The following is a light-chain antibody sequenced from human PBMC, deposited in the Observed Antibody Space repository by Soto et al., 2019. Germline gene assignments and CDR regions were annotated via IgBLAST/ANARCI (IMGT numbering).Light chain of an antibody. CDR3: MEALQSPLT. J-gene: IGKJ4*01. V-gene: IGKV2-28*01. CDR2: LGS. Sequence: DIVVTQSPLSLPVIPGEPASISCRSSQSLLHSNGYNYLDWYLQKPGQSPQLLIYLGSNRASGVPDRFSGSGSGTDFTLKISRVEAEDVGVYYCMEALQSPLTFGGGTKVDIK. CDR1: QSLLHSNGYNY.